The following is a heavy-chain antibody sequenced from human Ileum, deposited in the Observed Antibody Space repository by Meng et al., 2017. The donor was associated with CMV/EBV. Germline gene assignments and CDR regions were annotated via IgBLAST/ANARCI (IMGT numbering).Heavy chain of an antibody. D-gene: IGHD6-13*01. CDR3: AREKIERPGTLSSNGMDV. Sequence: ASVKVSCKASGYTFTSYGISWVRQAPGQGLEWMGWINPNSGGTNYAQKFQGRVTMTRDTSITTAYMELSRLRSDDTAVYYCAREKIERPGTLSSNGMDVWGQGTTVTVSS. CDR1: GYTFTSYG. CDR2: INPNSGGT. J-gene: IGHJ6*02. V-gene: IGHV1-2*02.